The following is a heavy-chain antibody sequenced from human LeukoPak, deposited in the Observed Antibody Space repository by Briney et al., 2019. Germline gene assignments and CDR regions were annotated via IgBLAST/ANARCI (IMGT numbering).Heavy chain of an antibody. CDR1: GGSISSGGYY. CDR2: IYYSGST. D-gene: IGHD2-2*01. Sequence: SQTLSLTCTVSGGSISSGGYYWSWLRQHPGKGLEWIGYIYYSGSTYYNPSLKSRVTISVDTSKNQFSLKLSSVTAADTAVYYCARRIVVVPAATDYFDYWGQGTLVTVSS. V-gene: IGHV4-31*03. J-gene: IGHJ4*02. CDR3: ARRIVVVPAATDYFDY.